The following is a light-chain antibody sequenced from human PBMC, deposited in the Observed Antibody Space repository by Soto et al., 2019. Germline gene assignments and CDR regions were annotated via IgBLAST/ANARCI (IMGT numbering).Light chain of an antibody. V-gene: IGLV2-8*01. CDR1: SSDVGGYNY. Sequence: QSVLTQPPSASVSPGQSVTISCTGTSSDVGGYNYVSWYQQHPGKAPKLMIYDVSQRPSGVPDRFSGSKSGNTASLTVSGLQAEDEADYYCSSYAGAHIVFGTGTKVTVL. CDR3: SSYAGAHIV. J-gene: IGLJ1*01. CDR2: DVS.